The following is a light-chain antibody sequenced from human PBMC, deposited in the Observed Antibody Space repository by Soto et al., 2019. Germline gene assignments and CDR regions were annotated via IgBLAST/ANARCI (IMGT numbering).Light chain of an antibody. CDR3: SPYTSSSTFYV. J-gene: IGLJ1*01. V-gene: IGLV2-14*01. Sequence: QSALTQPASVSGSPGQSITISCTGTSSDVGGSNYVSWYQQHPGKAPKLMIYEVSHRPSGVSNRFSGSQSGNTASLTISGLQAQDEADYYCSPYTSSSTFYVFGTGTKVT. CDR2: EVS. CDR1: SSDVGGSNY.